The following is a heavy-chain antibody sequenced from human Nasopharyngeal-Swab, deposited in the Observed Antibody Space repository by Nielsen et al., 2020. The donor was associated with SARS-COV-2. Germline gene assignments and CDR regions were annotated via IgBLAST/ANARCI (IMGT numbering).Heavy chain of an antibody. CDR1: GGSISSSSYY. Sequence: GSLRLSCTVFGGSISSSSYYWGWIRQPPGKGLEWIGSIYYSGSTYYNPSLKSRLTISVDTSKNQFSLKLSSVTAADTAVYYCARGLLYFDFWSGHYATNWFDPWGQGTLVTVSS. CDR3: ARGLLYFDFWSGHYATNWFDP. CDR2: IYYSGST. J-gene: IGHJ5*02. D-gene: IGHD3-3*01. V-gene: IGHV4-39*07.